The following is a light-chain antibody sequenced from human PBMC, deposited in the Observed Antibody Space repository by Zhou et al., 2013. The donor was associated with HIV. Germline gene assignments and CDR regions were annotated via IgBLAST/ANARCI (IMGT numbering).Light chain of an antibody. Sequence: DIQMTQSPSSLSASVGDRVTIACRASQVISNSLAWYQQKPGKAPKLLIYVASNLETGVPSRFSGSGSGTDFTFTISSLQPEDIATYYCQQYDNLPITFGQGTRLEIK. CDR2: VAS. CDR1: QVISNS. CDR3: QQYDNLPIT. J-gene: IGKJ5*01. V-gene: IGKV1-33*01.